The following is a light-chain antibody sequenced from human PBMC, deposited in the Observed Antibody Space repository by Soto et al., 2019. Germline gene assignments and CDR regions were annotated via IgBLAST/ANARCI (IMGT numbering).Light chain of an antibody. J-gene: IGKJ4*01. CDR2: LAS. Sequence: IQMTQSPASLSASLGDRITVTCRASQKIANFLTWYQQKPGKAPKLLIFLASTLETGVPARFDGSGSGTDFTLTISNLQPEDSATYYCQQSLSNPRTFGGGTRVDIQ. V-gene: IGKV1-39*01. CDR1: QKIANF. CDR3: QQSLSNPRT.